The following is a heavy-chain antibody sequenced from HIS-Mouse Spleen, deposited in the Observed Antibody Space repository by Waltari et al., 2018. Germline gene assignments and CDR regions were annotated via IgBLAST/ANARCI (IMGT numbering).Heavy chain of an antibody. J-gene: IGHJ5*02. Sequence: QVQLQESGPGLVKPSETLSLTCTVSGGSISSYSWSWIRQPPGTGLGWIGYIYYSGSTPYNPSLKSRCTISVDTSKNQFSLKLSSVTAADTAVYYCARENLAYSSGWYWFDPWGQGTLVTVSS. CDR3: ARENLAYSSGWYWFDP. V-gene: IGHV4-59*01. CDR2: IYYSGST. CDR1: GGSISSYS. D-gene: IGHD6-19*01.